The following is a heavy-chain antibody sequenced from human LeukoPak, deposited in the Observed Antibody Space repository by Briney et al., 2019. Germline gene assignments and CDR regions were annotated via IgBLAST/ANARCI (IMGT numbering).Heavy chain of an antibody. Sequence: SETLSLTCSVSGGSISSYYWSWIRQPPGKGLEWIGYIYYSGSTNYNPSLKSRVTISVDTSKNQFSLKLSSVTAADTAVYYCARGGSCVWGSYRLKSWFDPWGQGTLVTVSS. D-gene: IGHD3-16*02. J-gene: IGHJ5*02. CDR2: IYYSGST. CDR3: ARGGSCVWGSYRLKSWFDP. V-gene: IGHV4-59*01. CDR1: GGSISSYY.